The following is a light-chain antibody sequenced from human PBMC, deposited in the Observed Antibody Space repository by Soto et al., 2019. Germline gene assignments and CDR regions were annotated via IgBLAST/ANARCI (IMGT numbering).Light chain of an antibody. J-gene: IGKJ4*01. Sequence: DFVMTRSPDSLAVSLGERATINCKSSQSVLYSTNNKNYLAWYQQKPGQPPKLLIYWASTRESGVPDRFSGSGSGTDFTLTISSLQAEDVALYFCQQYYTNPFTFGGGTKVEIK. CDR3: QQYYTNPFT. CDR2: WAS. V-gene: IGKV4-1*01. CDR1: QSVLYSTNNKNY.